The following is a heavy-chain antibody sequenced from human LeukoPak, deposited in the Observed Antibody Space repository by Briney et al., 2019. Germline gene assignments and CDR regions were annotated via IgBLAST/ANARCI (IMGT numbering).Heavy chain of an antibody. CDR3: SRFRDSTPVATDAFDV. Sequence: SQTLSLTCAISGDSVSSNSAAWNWIRQSPSRVLEWLARTYYRSKWYSDYAASVKSRITINPDTSKNQFSLQLSSVTPEDTAVYYCSRFRDSTPVATDAFDVWGQGTRVTVAS. D-gene: IGHD4-23*01. CDR2: TYYRSKWYS. J-gene: IGHJ3*01. CDR1: GDSVSSNSAA. V-gene: IGHV6-1*01.